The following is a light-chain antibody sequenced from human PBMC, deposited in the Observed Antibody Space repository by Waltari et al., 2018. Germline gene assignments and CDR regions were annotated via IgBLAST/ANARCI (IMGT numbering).Light chain of an antibody. Sequence: DIQMTQSPSFLSASVGDRVTITCRASQRISSYLNWYQMKPGRGPELLIYAASSLQSGVPSRFSGSGSGTEFTLTISSLQPDDFATYYCQQTYSLFTFGPGTKVDFK. V-gene: IGKV1-39*01. CDR1: QRISSY. CDR3: QQTYSLFT. J-gene: IGKJ3*01. CDR2: AAS.